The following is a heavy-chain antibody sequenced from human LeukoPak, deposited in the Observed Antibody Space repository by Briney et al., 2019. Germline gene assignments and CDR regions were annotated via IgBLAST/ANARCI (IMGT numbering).Heavy chain of an antibody. V-gene: IGHV3-23*01. D-gene: IGHD1-1*01. J-gene: IGHJ6*02. CDR1: GFTFSSYA. Sequence: GGSLRLSCAASGFTFSSYAMSWVRQAPGKGLECVSAISGSGGSTYYADSVKGRYTISRDNSKNTLYLQMHSLRAEDTAVYYCAGNAHHNYLSWIHGMDVWGQGTTVTVSS. CDR2: ISGSGGST. CDR3: AGNAHHNYLSWIHGMDV.